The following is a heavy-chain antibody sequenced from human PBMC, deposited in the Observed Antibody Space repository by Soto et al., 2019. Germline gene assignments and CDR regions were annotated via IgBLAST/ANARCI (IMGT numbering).Heavy chain of an antibody. CDR3: ARQQAMDY. Sequence: QVQLVQSGAEVKKPGASVKVSCKASGYTFVNYEINWVRQATGQGLEWLGWMNPHSGDTFYAQNFQGRGTMTRNTSITTAYMELNSLKSEYTAVYYCARQQAMDYWGQGTLVTVSS. V-gene: IGHV1-8*01. J-gene: IGHJ4*02. CDR2: MNPHSGDT. CDR1: GYTFVNYE.